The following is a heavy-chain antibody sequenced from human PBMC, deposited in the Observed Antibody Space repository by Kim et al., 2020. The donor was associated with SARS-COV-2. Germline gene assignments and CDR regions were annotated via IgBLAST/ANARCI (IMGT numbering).Heavy chain of an antibody. CDR2: ITGNGRTT. J-gene: IGHJ4*02. CDR1: GFTFGTFA. CDR3: AKGKSPGIPGMYAFDY. D-gene: IGHD2-8*01. Sequence: GGSLRLSCTASGFTFGTFAMTWVRQAPGKGLQWVSLITGNGRTTYAASVTGRFTVSRDNNNNMVYLHMNNLRVDDTAVYYCAKGKSPGIPGMYAFDYWGQGTLVTVSS. V-gene: IGHV3-23*01.